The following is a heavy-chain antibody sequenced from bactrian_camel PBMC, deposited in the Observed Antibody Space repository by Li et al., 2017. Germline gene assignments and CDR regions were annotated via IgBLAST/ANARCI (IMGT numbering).Heavy chain of an antibody. CDR2: IYTSSGRS. J-gene: IGHJ6*01. CDR3: AVRVTVVTCSPSSDFSY. Sequence: VQLVESGGASVQAGGSLKLTCAASGYTFSACGMAWYRQVPGKGREAVAAIYTSSGRSYYADSVRGRFAVSQDNDQNTMTLQMNSLKPEDTATYYCAVRVTVVTCSPSSDFSYWGQGTQVTVS. D-gene: IGHD2*01. V-gene: IGHV3S31*01. CDR1: GYTFSACG.